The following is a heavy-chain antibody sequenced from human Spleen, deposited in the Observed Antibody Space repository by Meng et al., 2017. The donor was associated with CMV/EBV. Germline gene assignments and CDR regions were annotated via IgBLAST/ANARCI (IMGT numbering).Heavy chain of an antibody. Sequence: SETLSLTCTVSGGSISSSSYYWGWIRQPPGKGLEWIGNIYYSGSTYYNPSLKSRVTISVDTSKNQLSLKLTSVTAADTAVYYCARDIPGIAVASGWGQGTLVTVSS. CDR2: IYYSGST. J-gene: IGHJ4*02. CDR1: GGSISSSSYY. V-gene: IGHV4-39*07. D-gene: IGHD6-19*01. CDR3: ARDIPGIAVASG.